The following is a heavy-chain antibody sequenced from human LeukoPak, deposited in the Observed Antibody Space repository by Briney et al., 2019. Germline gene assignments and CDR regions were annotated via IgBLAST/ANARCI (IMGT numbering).Heavy chain of an antibody. J-gene: IGHJ1*01. Sequence: ASVKVSCKASGYTFTSYYMHWVRRAPGQGHEWMGVINPSGGSTNYAQRFQGRVSLTRDTSTSTVYMELSSLRSEDTAVYYCARGGAYQDRSGHENEYFQHWGQGTLVTVSS. CDR3: ARGGAYQDRSGHENEYFQH. D-gene: IGHD3-22*01. V-gene: IGHV1-46*01. CDR1: GYTFTSYY. CDR2: INPSGGST.